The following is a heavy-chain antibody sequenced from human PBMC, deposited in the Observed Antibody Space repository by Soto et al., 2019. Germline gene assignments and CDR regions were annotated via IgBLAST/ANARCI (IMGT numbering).Heavy chain of an antibody. CDR1: GFTFSSYS. V-gene: IGHV3-21*01. D-gene: IGHD5-18*01. CDR2: ISSSSSYI. J-gene: IGHJ4*02. Sequence: EVQLVESGGGLGKPGGSLRLSCAASGFTFSSYSMNWVRQAQGKGLEWVSSISSSSSYIYYADSVTVRFTISRDNAKNSLYLQMNRLRAEDTTVYYCARGEPANYGYGYLDYWGQGTLVNVSS. CDR3: ARGEPANYGYGYLDY.